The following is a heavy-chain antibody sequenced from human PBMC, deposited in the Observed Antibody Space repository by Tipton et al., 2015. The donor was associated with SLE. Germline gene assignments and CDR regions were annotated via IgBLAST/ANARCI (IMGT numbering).Heavy chain of an antibody. CDR1: GFTFSYYG. CDR2: ISYDGSNE. CDR3: AKKGKLRYFDWLSSPGSLYFDY. D-gene: IGHD3-9*01. Sequence: SLRLSCVASGFTFSYYGVHWVRQAPGKGLEWVAVISYDGSNEYYADSVKGRFTISRDNSKNTLYLQMNSLRAEDTAVYYCAKKGKLRYFDWLSSPGSLYFDYWGQGTLVTVSS. J-gene: IGHJ4*02. V-gene: IGHV3-30*18.